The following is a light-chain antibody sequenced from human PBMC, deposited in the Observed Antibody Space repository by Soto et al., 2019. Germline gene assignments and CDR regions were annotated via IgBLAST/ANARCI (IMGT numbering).Light chain of an antibody. J-gene: IGKJ1*01. CDR3: MQGAHWPPWT. CDR1: HSLVDADANTY. CDR2: KVS. V-gene: IGKV2-30*01. Sequence: DVTMTQYPLSLTVTVGQPASISCRSSHSLVDADANTYLSWFQQRPGQSPRRLIYKVSNRDPGVPDRFRGSGSGTDFTLKISRVEAEDVGSYYCMQGAHWPPWTFGQGTRVEIK.